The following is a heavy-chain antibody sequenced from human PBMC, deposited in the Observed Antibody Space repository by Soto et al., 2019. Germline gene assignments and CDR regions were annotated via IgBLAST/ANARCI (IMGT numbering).Heavy chain of an antibody. CDR1: GFTFSSYV. J-gene: IGHJ4*02. V-gene: IGHV3-30*18. CDR3: AKAQLTGDSFRPPPGFDY. Sequence: GGSLRLSCAASGFTFSSYVMHWVRQAPGKGLEWVAVISYDGSNKYYADSVKGRSTISRDNSKNTLYLQMNSLRAEDTAVYYCAKAQLTGDSFRPPPGFDYWGQGTLVTVSS. D-gene: IGHD7-27*01. CDR2: ISYDGSNK.